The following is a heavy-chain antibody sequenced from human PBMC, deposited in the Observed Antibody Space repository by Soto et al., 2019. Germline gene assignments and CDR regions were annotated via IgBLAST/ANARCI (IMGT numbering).Heavy chain of an antibody. D-gene: IGHD1-26*01. CDR2: ISYDGSSK. V-gene: IGHV3-30-3*01. Sequence: QVQLVQSGGGVVQPGRSLRLSCAASGFTFRTYAMHWVRQAPGKGLEWVALISYDGSSKFYADSVKGRFTISRDNSKNTLYLQMNSLRAEDTAVYYCARDQGDQWELLYFDYWGQGTLVAVSS. CDR1: GFTFRTYA. J-gene: IGHJ4*02. CDR3: ARDQGDQWELLYFDY.